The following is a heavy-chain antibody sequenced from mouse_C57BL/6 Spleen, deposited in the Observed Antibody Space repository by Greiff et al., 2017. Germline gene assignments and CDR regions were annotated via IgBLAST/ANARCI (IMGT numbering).Heavy chain of an antibody. CDR1: GYSFTSYY. D-gene: IGHD2-2*01. V-gene: IGHV1-66*01. CDR2: IYPGSGNT. CDR3: ARFGYDEIYAMDY. J-gene: IGHJ4*01. Sequence: QVQLQQSGPELVKPGASVKISCKASGYSFTSYYIHWVKQRPGQGLEWIGWIYPGSGNTKYNEKFKGKATLTADPSSSTAYMQLSSLTSEDSAVYYCARFGYDEIYAMDYWGQGTSVTVSS.